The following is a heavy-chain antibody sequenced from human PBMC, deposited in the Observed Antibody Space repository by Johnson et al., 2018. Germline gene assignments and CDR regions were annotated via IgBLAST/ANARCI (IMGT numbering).Heavy chain of an antibody. CDR1: GFSFDDYA. J-gene: IGHJ6*02. CDR2: ISWNSGSI. D-gene: IGHD3-3*02. Sequence: VQLVESGGGLVQPGRSLRLSCAASGFSFDDYAMHWVRQGPGKGLEWVSGISWNSGSIGYADSVKGRFTISRDNAKNSLYLQMNGLRAEDTALYYFTKAHSISPKADYYYGIDGWGPGTKVTVSS. CDR3: TKAHSISPKADYYYGIDG. V-gene: IGHV3-9*01.